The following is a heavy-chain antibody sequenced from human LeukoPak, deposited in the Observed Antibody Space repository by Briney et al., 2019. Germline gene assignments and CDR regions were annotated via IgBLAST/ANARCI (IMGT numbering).Heavy chain of an antibody. CDR3: AKDPLMTTVTNIDY. CDR1: GFTFSSYG. V-gene: IGHV3-30*02. J-gene: IGHJ4*02. D-gene: IGHD4-11*01. Sequence: PGGSLRLSCAASGFTFSSYGMHRVRQAPGKGLEWVAFIRYDGSNKYYADSVKGRFTISRDNSKNTLYLQMNSLRAEDTAVYYCAKDPLMTTVTNIDYWGQGTLVTVSS. CDR2: IRYDGSNK.